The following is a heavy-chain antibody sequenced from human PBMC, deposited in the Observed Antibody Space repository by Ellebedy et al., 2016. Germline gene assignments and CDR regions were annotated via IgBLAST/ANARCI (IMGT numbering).Heavy chain of an antibody. D-gene: IGHD2-8*01. J-gene: IGHJ4*02. CDR1: GFTFSIAG. CDR2: IVNSGRET. Sequence: GESLKISCAASGFTFSIAGMTWVRQAPGKGLEWVATIVNSGRETYYPEPLKGRFTISRDNAMNSVYLQMDSLTVEDTAVYYCTRDGSEWSRDYWGQGTLVTVFS. CDR3: TRDGSEWSRDY. V-gene: IGHV3-21*06.